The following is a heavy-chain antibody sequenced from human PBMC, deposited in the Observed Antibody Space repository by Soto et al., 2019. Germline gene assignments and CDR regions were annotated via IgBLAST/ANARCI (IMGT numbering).Heavy chain of an antibody. V-gene: IGHV1-2*02. CDR2: INPATGAA. J-gene: IGHJ3*02. CDR1: GYPVTAYY. Sequence: QLHLVQSGAVVKKPGASVTVSCSASGYPVTAYYMHWVRQAPGRGLEWMGGINPATGAAKYTQTFQGRVTMTRDTSTSTAFMELSGLTSEDTAVFCCARGGGVGVAGSAAFDMWGQGTLVTVSS. CDR3: ARGGGVGVAGSAAFDM. D-gene: IGHD3-3*01.